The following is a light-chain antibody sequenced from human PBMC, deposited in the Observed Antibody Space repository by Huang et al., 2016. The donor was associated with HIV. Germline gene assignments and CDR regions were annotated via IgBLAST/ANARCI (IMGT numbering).Light chain of an antibody. Sequence: EIVLTQSPGTLSLSPGERATLSCRASQTVTSGYLAWYQQKPGQAPRLLIVGSSTRATGIPDRFTGSGSGTDFTLTITRLEREDFAIYYCQQYSGSPRTFGQGTKLELK. CDR1: QTVTSGY. V-gene: IGKV3-20*01. CDR2: GSS. CDR3: QQYSGSPRT. J-gene: IGKJ2*01.